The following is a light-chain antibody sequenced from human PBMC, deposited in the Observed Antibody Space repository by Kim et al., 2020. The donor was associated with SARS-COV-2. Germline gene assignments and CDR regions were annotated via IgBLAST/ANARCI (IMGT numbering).Light chain of an antibody. CDR2: GKD. J-gene: IGLJ2*01. Sequence: VSLRPAVRITSQGDSLSSYSSSWEQQKPGQPQILVNYGKDYRPSRTQDRFSGSSAGNAASLTLTGTQAGDEADYYCNSRDSNDNVVFGGGTQLTV. CDR3: NSRDSNDNVV. V-gene: IGLV3-19*01. CDR1: SLSSYS.